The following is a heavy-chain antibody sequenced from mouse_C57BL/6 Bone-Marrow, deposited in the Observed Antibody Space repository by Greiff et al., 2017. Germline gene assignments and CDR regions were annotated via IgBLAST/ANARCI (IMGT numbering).Heavy chain of an antibody. CDR3: ARSYYYGSSQFLFDY. CDR2: INPNNGGT. D-gene: IGHD1-1*01. J-gene: IGHJ2*01. Sequence: LVKPGASVKIPCKASGYTFTDYNMDWVKQSHGKSLEWIGDINPNNGGTIYNQKFKGKATLTVDKSSSTAYMELRSLTSEDTAVYYCARSYYYGSSQFLFDYWGQGTTLTVSS. V-gene: IGHV1-18*01. CDR1: GYTFTDYN.